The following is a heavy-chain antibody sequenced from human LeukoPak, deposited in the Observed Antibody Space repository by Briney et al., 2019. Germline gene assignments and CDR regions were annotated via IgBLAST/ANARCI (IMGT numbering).Heavy chain of an antibody. J-gene: IGHJ3*02. CDR3: AKDPARIVSWSIDI. CDR1: GGSFSGYY. V-gene: IGHV4-34*01. D-gene: IGHD1-26*01. Sequence: SETLSLTCAVYGGSFSGYYWSWIRQPPGKGLEWIGEINHSGSTNYNPSLKSRVTISVDTSKNQFSLKLSSVTAADTAVYYCAKDPARIVSWSIDIWGQGTMVTVSS. CDR2: INHSGST.